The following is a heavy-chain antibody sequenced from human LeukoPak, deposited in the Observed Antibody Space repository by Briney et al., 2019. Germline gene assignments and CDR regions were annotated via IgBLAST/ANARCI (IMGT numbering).Heavy chain of an antibody. Sequence: SETLSLTCTVSGGSISSSSYHWGWIRQPPGKGLEWIGSIYYSGSTYYNPSLKSRVTISVDTSKNQFSLKLSSVTAADTAVYYCARDLNGDVDFWGQGALVTVSS. CDR3: ARDLNGDVDF. CDR1: GGSISSSSYH. CDR2: IYYSGST. J-gene: IGHJ4*02. V-gene: IGHV4-39*07. D-gene: IGHD7-27*01.